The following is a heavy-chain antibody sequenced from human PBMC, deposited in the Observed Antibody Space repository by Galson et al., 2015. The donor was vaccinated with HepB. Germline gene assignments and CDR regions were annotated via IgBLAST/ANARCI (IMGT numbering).Heavy chain of an antibody. CDR3: ASWVRNCSSTSCYDY. CDR2: IYHSGST. V-gene: IGHV4-4*02. J-gene: IGHJ4*02. Sequence: CAVSGGSISSSNWWNWVRQPPGKGLEWIGEIYHSGSTNYNPSLKSRVTISVDKSKNQFSLKLSSVTAADTAVYYCASWVRNCSSTSCYDYWGQGTLVTVSS. D-gene: IGHD2-2*01. CDR1: GGSISSSNW.